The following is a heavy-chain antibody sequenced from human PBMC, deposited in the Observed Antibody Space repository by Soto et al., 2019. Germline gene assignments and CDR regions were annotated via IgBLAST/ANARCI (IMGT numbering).Heavy chain of an antibody. CDR3: ARVPRSSSDIGEVPAVMYEEWFAP. Sequence: QVQLVQSGAEVKKPGASVKISCKSSGYSFMNYAMHWVRQAPGQGLEWMGWIHAGDGKTKYAQRLQGRVTITRDTSASTVYMELSSLRSKDTAVDYCARVPRSSSDIGEVPAVMYEEWFAPWGQGTLVTVSS. V-gene: IGHV1-3*01. J-gene: IGHJ5*02. D-gene: IGHD2-2*01. CDR1: GYSFMNYA. CDR2: IHAGDGKT.